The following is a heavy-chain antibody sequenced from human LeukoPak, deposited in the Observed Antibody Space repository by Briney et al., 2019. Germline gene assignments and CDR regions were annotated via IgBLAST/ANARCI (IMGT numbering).Heavy chain of an antibody. CDR3: ARVSPTTVTTLQYFDY. CDR2: IKQDGSEK. D-gene: IGHD4-17*01. CDR1: GFTFSSYW. Sequence: GGCLRLACAASGFTFSSYWMSSVRQAPGKGVEWVANIKQDGSEKYYVESVKGRFTISRDNAKNALYLHMNSLRADDTAVYYCARVSPTTVTTLQYFDYWGQGTLVTVSS. J-gene: IGHJ4*02. V-gene: IGHV3-7*01.